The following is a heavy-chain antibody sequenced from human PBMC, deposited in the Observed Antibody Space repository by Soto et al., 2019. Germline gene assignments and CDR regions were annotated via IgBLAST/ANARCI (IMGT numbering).Heavy chain of an antibody. CDR3: ARGFGSGIDPYYYYGMDV. V-gene: IGHV3-33*01. J-gene: IGHJ6*02. CDR2: IWYDGSNK. D-gene: IGHD3-10*01. Sequence: GGSLRLSCAASGFTFSSYGMHWVRQAPGKGLEWVAVIWYDGSNKYYADSVKGRFTISRDNSKNTLYLQMNSLRAEDTAVYYCARGFGSGIDPYYYYGMDVWGQGTTVTVTS. CDR1: GFTFSSYG.